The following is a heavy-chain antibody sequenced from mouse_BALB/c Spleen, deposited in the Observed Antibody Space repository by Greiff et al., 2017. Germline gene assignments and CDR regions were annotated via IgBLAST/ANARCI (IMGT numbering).Heavy chain of an antibody. CDR2: ISSGSSTI. CDR3: AKPLLGAWFAY. Sequence: EVQGVESGGGLVQPGGSRKLSCAASGFTFSSFGMHWVRQAPEKGLEWVAYISSGSSTIYYADTVKGRFTISRDNPKNTLFLQMTSLRSEDTAMYYCAKPLLGAWFAYWGQGTLVTVSA. CDR1: GFTFSSFG. J-gene: IGHJ3*01. V-gene: IGHV5-17*02. D-gene: IGHD4-1*01.